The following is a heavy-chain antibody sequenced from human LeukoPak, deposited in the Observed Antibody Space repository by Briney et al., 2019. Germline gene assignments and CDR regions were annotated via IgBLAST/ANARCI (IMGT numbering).Heavy chain of an antibody. D-gene: IGHD5-18*01. CDR2: IYYGGST. V-gene: IGHV4-59*08. J-gene: IGHJ4*02. CDR1: GGSLNSYY. Sequence: SGNPFPTRTVPGGSLNSYYRSWIPQPPRKGPEWVGYIYYGGSTNYNPSLKSRVTISVDTSKNQFSLKLSSVTAADTAVYYCARHGVTAMVWGFDYWGQGTLVTVSS. CDR3: ARHGVTAMVWGFDY.